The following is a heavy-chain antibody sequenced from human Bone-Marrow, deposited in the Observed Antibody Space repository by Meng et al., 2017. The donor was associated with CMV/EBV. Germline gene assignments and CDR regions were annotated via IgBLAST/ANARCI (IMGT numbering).Heavy chain of an antibody. D-gene: IGHD3-9*01. Sequence: SVKVSCKASGYTFTGYYMHWVRQAPGQGLEWMGRIIPILGIANYAQKFQGRVTITADKSTSTAYMELSSLRSEDTAVYYCARDGNPRYYDILTGYYGPQTEWGQGTLVTVSS. CDR3: ARDGNPRYYDILTGYYGPQTE. CDR2: IIPILGIA. V-gene: IGHV1-69*04. CDR1: GYTFTGYY. J-gene: IGHJ4*02.